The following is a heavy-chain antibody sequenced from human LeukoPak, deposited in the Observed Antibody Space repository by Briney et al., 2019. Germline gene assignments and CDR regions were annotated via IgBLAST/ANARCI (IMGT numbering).Heavy chain of an antibody. Sequence: ASVTVSCKASGYTFTSYDINWVRQATGQGLEWMGWMNPNSGNTGFAQKFQGRVTMTRTTSISTAYMELSSLRSEDTAVYYCARNDYGGHDAFDIWGQGTMVTVSS. CDR3: ARNDYGGHDAFDI. V-gene: IGHV1-8*01. CDR2: MNPNSGNT. J-gene: IGHJ3*02. D-gene: IGHD4-17*01. CDR1: GYTFTSYD.